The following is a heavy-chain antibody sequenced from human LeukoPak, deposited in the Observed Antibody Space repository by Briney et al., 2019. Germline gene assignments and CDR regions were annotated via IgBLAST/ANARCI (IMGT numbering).Heavy chain of an antibody. V-gene: IGHV4-59*01. Sequence: SETLSLTCTVSGGSIGSYYWSWIRQPPGKGLEWIGYIYYSGSTNYNPSLKSRVTISVDTSKNQFSLKLSSVTAADTAVYYCARGSNYYDSSGYSLGAFDIWGQGTMVTVSS. D-gene: IGHD3-22*01. CDR3: ARGSNYYDSSGYSLGAFDI. CDR1: GGSIGSYY. CDR2: IYYSGST. J-gene: IGHJ3*02.